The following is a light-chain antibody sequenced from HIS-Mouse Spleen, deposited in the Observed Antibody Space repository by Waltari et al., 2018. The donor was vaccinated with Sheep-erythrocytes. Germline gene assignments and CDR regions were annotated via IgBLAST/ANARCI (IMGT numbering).Light chain of an antibody. CDR1: SSYVGCYNH. CDR3: SSYAGSNNWV. J-gene: IGLJ3*02. CDR2: EVS. Sequence: ALTQPSPPSGSPGQSVTIPCPGTSSYVGCYNHVSWYQQHPCQAPQLLSDEVSKRPSGVPDRFSGSKSGNPASLTVSGLQAEDEADYYCSSYAGSNNWVFGGGTKLTVL. V-gene: IGLV2-8*01.